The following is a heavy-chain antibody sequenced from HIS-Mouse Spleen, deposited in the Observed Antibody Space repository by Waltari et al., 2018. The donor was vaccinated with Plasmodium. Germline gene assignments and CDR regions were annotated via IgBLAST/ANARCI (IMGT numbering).Heavy chain of an antibody. D-gene: IGHD3-3*01. CDR1: GGSFSGYY. CDR3: ARVTSSGVYWYFDL. Sequence: QVQLQQWGAGLLKPSETLSLTCAVYGGSFSGYYCRWIRQPPGKGLEWIVEINHSGSTHYNPSLKSRITISVDTSTDQFSLTLGSVTAASTAVSSCARVTSSGVYWYFDLWGRGTLVTVSS. CDR2: INHSGST. J-gene: IGHJ2*01. V-gene: IGHV4-34*01.